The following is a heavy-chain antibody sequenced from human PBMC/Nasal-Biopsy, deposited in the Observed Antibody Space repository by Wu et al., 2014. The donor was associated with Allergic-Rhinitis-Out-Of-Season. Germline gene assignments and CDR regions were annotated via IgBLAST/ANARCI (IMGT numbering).Heavy chain of an antibody. CDR2: INYLGNT. CDR1: GGSISSSNYY. D-gene: IGHD2-15*01. CDR3: ARLVLSAANYFDH. Sequence: TLSLTCAVSGGSISSSNYYWIWIRQAPGKGLEWVGSINYLGNTYYTSSLQSRLTMSVDTSTNRFSLNLNSVIAADTAVYYCARLVLSAANYFDHWGQGTLVTVSS. V-gene: IGHV4-39*01. J-gene: IGHJ4*02.